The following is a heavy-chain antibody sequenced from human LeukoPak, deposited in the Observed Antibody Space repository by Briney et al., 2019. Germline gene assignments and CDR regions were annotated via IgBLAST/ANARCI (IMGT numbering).Heavy chain of an antibody. CDR3: AKGGSPRGYYYYYGMHV. Sequence: SETLSLTCAVYGGSFSGYYWSWIRQPPGKGLEWIGEINHSGSTNYNPSLKSRVTISVDTSKNQFSLKLSSVTAADTAVYYCAKGGSPRGYYYYYGMHVRGQGTTVTVSS. J-gene: IGHJ6*02. V-gene: IGHV4-34*01. CDR1: GGSFSGYY. CDR2: INHSGST. D-gene: IGHD1-26*01.